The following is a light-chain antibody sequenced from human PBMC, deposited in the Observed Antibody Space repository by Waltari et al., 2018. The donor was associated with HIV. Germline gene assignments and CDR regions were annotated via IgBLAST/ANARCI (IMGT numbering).Light chain of an antibody. CDR2: RNK. J-gene: IGLJ2*01. Sequence: QSVLTQPPSASGTPGQRVTISCSGSSSNIGSNYVYWYQQLPGTAPKLLIYRNKQLPSGVPDRFPGSKSGTSASLAISGLRSEDEADYYCAAWDDSLSGVVFGGGTKLTVL. CDR3: AAWDDSLSGVV. V-gene: IGLV1-47*01. CDR1: SSNIGSNY.